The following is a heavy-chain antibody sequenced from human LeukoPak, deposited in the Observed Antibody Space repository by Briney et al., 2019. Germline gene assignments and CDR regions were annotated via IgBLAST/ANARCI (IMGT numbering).Heavy chain of an antibody. D-gene: IGHD3-16*01. CDR2: IAYDGSNK. CDR3: VQRGGLDY. Sequence: GGSLRLSCAASGFIFSSYGMHWVRQAPGKGLEWVAIIAYDGSNKYYADSVKGRFTISRDDAKKTLYLQMNSLRVEDTAFYYCVQRGGLDYWGQGTLVTVSS. J-gene: IGHJ4*02. V-gene: IGHV3-30*03. CDR1: GFIFSSYG.